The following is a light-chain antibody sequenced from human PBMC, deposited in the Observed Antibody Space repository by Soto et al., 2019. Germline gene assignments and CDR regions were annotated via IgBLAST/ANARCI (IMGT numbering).Light chain of an antibody. Sequence: EIVMTQSPATVPVSPGERVTLSCRASQSVSIDLAWYQQKPGQAPRLLIYGASTRATDIPPSFTGSGSGTEFTLTISSLQPDDVATYYCQQYNDYSWTFGQGTKWIS. J-gene: IGKJ1*01. CDR3: QQYNDYSWT. CDR2: GAS. CDR1: QSVSID. V-gene: IGKV3-15*01.